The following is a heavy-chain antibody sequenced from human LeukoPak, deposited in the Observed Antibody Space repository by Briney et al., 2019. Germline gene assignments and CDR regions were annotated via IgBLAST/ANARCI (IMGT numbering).Heavy chain of an antibody. Sequence: PGGSLRLSCAASGFTFSSYAMSWVRQAPGKGLEWVSVIYSGGSTYYADSVKGRFTISRDNSKNTLYLQMNSLRAEDTAVYYCARDSSTVVTYAFDIWGQGTMVTVSS. CDR2: IYSGGST. J-gene: IGHJ3*02. CDR3: ARDSSTVVTYAFDI. CDR1: GFTFSSYA. V-gene: IGHV3-66*01. D-gene: IGHD4-17*01.